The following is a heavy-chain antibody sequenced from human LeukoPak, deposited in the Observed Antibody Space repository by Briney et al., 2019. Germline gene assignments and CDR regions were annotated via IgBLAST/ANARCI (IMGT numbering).Heavy chain of an antibody. Sequence: PGGSLRLSCEASGFTFSGSAMHWVRQASGKGLEWVGRITIKPNSYATAYAASVRGRFTISREDSKNTAYLQMNSLKTEDTAVYYCASHLINRYSSSWFNLDYWGQGTLVTVSS. J-gene: IGHJ4*02. CDR1: GFTFSGSA. D-gene: IGHD6-13*01. V-gene: IGHV3-73*01. CDR3: ASHLINRYSSSWFNLDY. CDR2: ITIKPNSYAT.